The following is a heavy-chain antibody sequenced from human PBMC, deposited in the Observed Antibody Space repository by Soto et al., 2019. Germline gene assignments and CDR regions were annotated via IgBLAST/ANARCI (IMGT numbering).Heavy chain of an antibody. J-gene: IGHJ4*02. D-gene: IGHD6-13*01. CDR2: ISGSGGST. V-gene: IGHV3-23*01. CDR1: GFTFSSYA. CDR3: AKERQQQQLVDY. Sequence: GESLKISCAASGFTFSSYAMSWVRQAPGKGLEWVSAISGSGGSTYYADSVKGRFTISRDNSKNTLYLQMNSLRAEDTAVYYCAKERQQQQLVDYWGQGTLVTVSS.